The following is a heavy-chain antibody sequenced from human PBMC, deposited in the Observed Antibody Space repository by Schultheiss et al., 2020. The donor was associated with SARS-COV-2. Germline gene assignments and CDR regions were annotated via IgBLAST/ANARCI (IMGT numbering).Heavy chain of an antibody. D-gene: IGHD1-26*01. Sequence: GGSLRLSCAASGFTVSSNYMSWVRQAPGKGLEWVAVISYDGSNKYYADSVKGRFTISRDNSKNTLYLQMNSLRAEDTAVYYCAVDGSTSPYYYYGMDVWGQGTTVTVSS. CDR3: AVDGSTSPYYYYGMDV. CDR2: ISYDGSNK. J-gene: IGHJ6*02. CDR1: GFTVSSNY. V-gene: IGHV3-30-3*01.